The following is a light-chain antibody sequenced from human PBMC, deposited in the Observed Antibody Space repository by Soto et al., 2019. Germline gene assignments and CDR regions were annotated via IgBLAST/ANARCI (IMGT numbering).Light chain of an antibody. Sequence: DIQMTQSPSSLSASVGDRVTITCRASQIIRYYLNWYQQKPGKAPKLLIYAASSLQSGVPSRFSGSGSGTDFTLTISSLQPEDFATYYCQQSYSTPQNTFGQGTKLEIK. CDR3: QQSYSTPQNT. CDR1: QIIRYY. CDR2: AAS. V-gene: IGKV1-39*01. J-gene: IGKJ2*01.